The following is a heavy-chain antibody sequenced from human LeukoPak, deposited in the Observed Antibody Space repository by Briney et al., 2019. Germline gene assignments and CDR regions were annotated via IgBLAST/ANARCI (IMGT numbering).Heavy chain of an antibody. CDR1: GFTFSSYS. CDR2: ISSSSSTI. D-gene: IGHD2-8*01. J-gene: IGHJ4*02. CDR3: ARDGGLGYCTNGVCYTGGYFDY. Sequence: GGSLRLSCAASGFTFSSYSMNWVRQAPGKGLEWVSYISSSSSTIYYADSVKGRFTISRDNAKNSLYLQMNSLRAEGTAMYYCARDGGLGYCTNGVCYTGGYFDYWGQGTLVTVSS. V-gene: IGHV3-48*01.